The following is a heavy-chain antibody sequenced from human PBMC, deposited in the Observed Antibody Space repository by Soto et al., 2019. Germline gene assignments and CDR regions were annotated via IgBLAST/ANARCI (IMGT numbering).Heavy chain of an antibody. D-gene: IGHD2-2*01. CDR1: GYTFTSYA. CDR3: ASSYCISTSCQPYYGMDV. Sequence: ASVKVSCKASGYTFTSYAMHWVRQAPGQRLEWMGWINAGNGNTKYSQKFQGRVTITRDTSASTAYMELSSLRSEDTAVYYCASSYCISTSCQPYYGMDVWGKGTTVTVS. J-gene: IGHJ6*04. CDR2: INAGNGNT. V-gene: IGHV1-3*01.